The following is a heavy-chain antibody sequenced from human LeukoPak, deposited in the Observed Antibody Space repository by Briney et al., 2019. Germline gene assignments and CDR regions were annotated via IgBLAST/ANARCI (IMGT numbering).Heavy chain of an antibody. V-gene: IGHV1-24*01. CDR1: GYTLTELS. CDR3: ARDLEDGYGDYVENWFDP. Sequence: GAPVKVSCKVSGYTLTELSMHWVRQAPGKGLEWMGGFDPEDGETIYAQKFQGRVTMTEDTSTDAAYMELSSLRSEDTAVYYCARDLEDGYGDYVENWFDPWGQGTLVTVSS. J-gene: IGHJ5*02. D-gene: IGHD4-17*01. CDR2: FDPEDGET.